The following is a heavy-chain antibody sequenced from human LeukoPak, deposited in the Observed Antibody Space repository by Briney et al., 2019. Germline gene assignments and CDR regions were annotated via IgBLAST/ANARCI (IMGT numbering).Heavy chain of an antibody. CDR1: GGSIISSAYY. D-gene: IGHD6-19*01. Sequence: SETLSLTCTVSGGSIISSAYYWSWIRQPPGKGLEWIGYIYYSGSTYYNPSLKSRVTISLDTSKNQFSLKLSSVTAADTAVYYCVGTEVSSGSEDYWGQGTLVTVSS. CDR3: VGTEVSSGSEDY. V-gene: IGHV4-30-4*08. J-gene: IGHJ4*02. CDR2: IYYSGST.